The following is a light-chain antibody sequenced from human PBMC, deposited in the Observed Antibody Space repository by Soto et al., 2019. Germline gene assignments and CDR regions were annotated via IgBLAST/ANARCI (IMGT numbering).Light chain of an antibody. CDR3: QQLNTYPIT. CDR1: QGISGY. V-gene: IGKV1-9*01. Sequence: IQLTQSPSSLSASVGDRVTITYRASQGISGYLAWYQQKPGKAPKLLIYGASTMEGGVPFRFSGSGSGTDFTLIISSVQPEDFATYYCQQLNTYPITFGQGTRLEIK. CDR2: GAS. J-gene: IGKJ5*01.